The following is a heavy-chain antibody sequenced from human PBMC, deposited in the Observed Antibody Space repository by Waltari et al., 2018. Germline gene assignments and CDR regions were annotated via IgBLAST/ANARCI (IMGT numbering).Heavy chain of an antibody. D-gene: IGHD2-2*02. CDR2: VLSSGQT. CDR1: GTSIAAHYFF. J-gene: IGHJ4*02. CDR3: AKHPNSLYYFDS. Sequence: QLQLQESGPKLVKPSETLSLTCTVSGTSIAAHYFFWAWVRQSPGKGLEWIGSVLSSGQTYYHPSLKDLVTVSLDASKDQFSLKLTSMTAADTAVYFCAKHPNSLYYFDSWGQGTLVAVSS. V-gene: IGHV4-39*01.